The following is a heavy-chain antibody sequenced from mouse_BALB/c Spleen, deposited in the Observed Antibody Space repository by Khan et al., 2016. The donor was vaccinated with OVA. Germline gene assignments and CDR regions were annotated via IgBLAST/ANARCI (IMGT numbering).Heavy chain of an antibody. Sequence: VRLQQSGPELVKPGASMKMSCKASGYSFTGYTMNWVKQSHVKNLEWIGLINPYNGGTAYNQKFRGKATLTVDKSSNTVYMELLSLTSEDSAVYYCVRSASYGDYVEAWFAYWGQGTLVTVSA. CDR1: GYSFTGYT. J-gene: IGHJ3*01. V-gene: IGHV1-37*01. D-gene: IGHD2-13*01. CDR2: INPYNGGT. CDR3: VRSASYGDYVEAWFAY.